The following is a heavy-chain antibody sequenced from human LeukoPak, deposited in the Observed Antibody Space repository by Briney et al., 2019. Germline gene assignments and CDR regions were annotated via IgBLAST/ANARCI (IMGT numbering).Heavy chain of an antibody. CDR2: INHSGST. CDR1: GGSFSGYY. Sequence: SETLSLTCAVYGGSFSGYYWSWIRQPPGKGLEWIGEINHSGSTNYNPSLKSRVTISVDTSKNQFSLKLSSVTAADTAVYYCARTFQDRDRLDAFDIWGQGTMVTVSS. V-gene: IGHV4-34*01. D-gene: IGHD3-10*01. CDR3: ARTFQDRDRLDAFDI. J-gene: IGHJ3*02.